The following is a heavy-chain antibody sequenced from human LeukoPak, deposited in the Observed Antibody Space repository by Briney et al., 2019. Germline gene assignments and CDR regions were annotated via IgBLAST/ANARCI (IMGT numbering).Heavy chain of an antibody. CDR1: GGSLSGYY. D-gene: IGHD3-10*01. V-gene: IGHV4-59*01. Sequence: SETLSLTCAVSGGSLSGYYWTWIRQPPGKGLEWIGFIYDSGSTDYNPSLKSRVTISVDTSKTQFSLKLVSVTAADTAMYYCARGLRGSTSGPFDYWGQGSLVTVSS. CDR2: IYDSGST. CDR3: ARGLRGSTSGPFDY. J-gene: IGHJ4*02.